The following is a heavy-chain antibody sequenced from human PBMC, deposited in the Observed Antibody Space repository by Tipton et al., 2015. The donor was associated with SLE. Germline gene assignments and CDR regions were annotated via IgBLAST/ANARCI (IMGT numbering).Heavy chain of an antibody. CDR2: IYYSGST. CDR1: GGSISSSSYY. J-gene: IGHJ4*02. CDR3: AGGQLERRRFDY. Sequence: LRLSCTVSGGSISSSSYYWGWIRQPPGKGLEWIGSIYYSGSTYYNPSLKSRVTISVDTSKNQFSLKLSSVTAADTAVYYCAGGQLERRRFDYWGQGTLVTVSS. D-gene: IGHD1-1*01. V-gene: IGHV4-39*07.